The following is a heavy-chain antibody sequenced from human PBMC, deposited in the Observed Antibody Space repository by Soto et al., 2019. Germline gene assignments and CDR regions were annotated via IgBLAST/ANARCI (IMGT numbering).Heavy chain of an antibody. CDR1: GGSVSSGSCY. D-gene: IGHD3-3*01. V-gene: IGHV4-61*01. J-gene: IGHJ6*02. CDR2: IYYSGGT. Sequence: PSETLSLTCAVSGGSVSSGSCYWSWIRQPPGKGLEWIGYIYYSGGTNYNPSLKSRVTISVDTSKNQFSLKLSSVTGADTAVYYSARGGPSDFLSGYSTFTRLPEPQINYYYSYGMDVWPQGTTVTASS. CDR3: ARGGPSDFLSGYSTFTRLPEPQINYYYSYGMDV.